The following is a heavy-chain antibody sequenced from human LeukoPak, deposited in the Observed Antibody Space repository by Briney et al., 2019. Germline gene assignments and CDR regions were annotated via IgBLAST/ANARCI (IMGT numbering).Heavy chain of an antibody. CDR3: AREWHCSSTSCYIGVDYYYGMDV. CDR2: IIPIFGTA. D-gene: IGHD2-2*01. J-gene: IGHJ6*02. CDR1: GGTFSSYA. V-gene: IGHV1-69*05. Sequence: ASVKVSCKASGGTFSSYAISWVRQAPGQGLEWMGGIIPIFGTANYAQKFQGRVTITTDESTSTAYMELSSLRSEDTAVYYCAREWHCSSTSCYIGVDYYYGMDVWGQGTTVTVSS.